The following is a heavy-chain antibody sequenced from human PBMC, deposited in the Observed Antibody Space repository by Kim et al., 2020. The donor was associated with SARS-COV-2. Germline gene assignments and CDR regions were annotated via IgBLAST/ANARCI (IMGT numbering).Heavy chain of an antibody. J-gene: IGHJ4*02. CDR2: INPNSGGT. CDR1: GYTFTDYY. Sequence: ASVKVSCKTSGYTFTDYYMHWLRQAPGQGLEWMGWINPNSGGTNYAQKFQGWVTMTRDTSISTAYMELRSLRSDDPAVYYCARGGGNFFQYWGQGTLVTVSS. D-gene: IGHD2-15*01. CDR3: ARGGGNFFQY. V-gene: IGHV1-2*04.